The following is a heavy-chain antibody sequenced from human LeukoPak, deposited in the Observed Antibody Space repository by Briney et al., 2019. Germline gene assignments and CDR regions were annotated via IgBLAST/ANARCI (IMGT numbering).Heavy chain of an antibody. CDR1: GGSISSYY. D-gene: IGHD1-1*01. Sequence: SETLSLTCSVSGGSISSYYWSWIRQPPGKGLEWIGYIYYSGSTNYNPSLKSRVTISVDTSKNQFSLKLSSVTAADTAVYYCARHGTSGTNLNWFDPWGQGTLVTVSS. V-gene: IGHV4-59*01. CDR2: IYYSGST. CDR3: ARHGTSGTNLNWFDP. J-gene: IGHJ5*02.